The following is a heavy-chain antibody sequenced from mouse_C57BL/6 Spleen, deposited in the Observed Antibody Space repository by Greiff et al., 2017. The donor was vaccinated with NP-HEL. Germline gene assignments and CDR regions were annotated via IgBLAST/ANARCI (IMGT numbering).Heavy chain of an antibody. CDR3: ARDDAGAWFAY. CDR2: IYPGDGDT. J-gene: IGHJ3*01. D-gene: IGHD2-12*01. Sequence: VKLQESGAELVKPGASVKISCKASGYAFSSSWMNWVKQRPGKGLEWIGQIYPGDGDTNYNGKFKGKATLTADKSSSTAYMQLSSLTSEDSAVYFCARDDAGAWFAYWGQGTLVTVSA. V-gene: IGHV1-80*01. CDR1: GYAFSSSW.